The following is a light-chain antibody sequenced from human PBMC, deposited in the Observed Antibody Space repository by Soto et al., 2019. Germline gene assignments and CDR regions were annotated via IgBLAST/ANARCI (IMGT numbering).Light chain of an antibody. CDR1: QSRSSW. J-gene: IGKJ5*01. CDR2: GAS. CDR3: QQYNNGRPQIS. V-gene: IGKV3-15*01. Sequence: DIQMTNSPSTLPASNGDRVTXTCRXSQSRSSWLAWYQQKLGRALRLGIYGASTRATGIPARVSGSGSGTEFTLTISSLKAEDFAVYYCQQYNNGRPQISFGQGGRLE.